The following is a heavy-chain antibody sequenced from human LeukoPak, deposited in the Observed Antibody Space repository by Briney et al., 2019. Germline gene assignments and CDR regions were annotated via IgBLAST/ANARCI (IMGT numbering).Heavy chain of an antibody. D-gene: IGHD6-13*01. CDR1: GFTFSSYS. CDR3: ARVQSSTWTGGAFDL. CDR2: ISSSSSYI. Sequence: PGGSLRLSCAASGFTFSSYSMNLVRQAPGEGLEWVSSISSSSSYIYYADSVKGRFTISRDNAKNSLYLQMNSLRAEDTAFYYCARVQSSTWTGGAFDLWGQGKMVTVSS. V-gene: IGHV3-21*04. J-gene: IGHJ3*01.